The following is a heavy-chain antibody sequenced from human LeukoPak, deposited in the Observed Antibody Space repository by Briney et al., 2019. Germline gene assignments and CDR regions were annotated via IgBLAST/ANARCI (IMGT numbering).Heavy chain of an antibody. CDR2: IYHNGRT. Sequence: SETLSLTCTVSGGSISSYYWGWIRQPPGKGLEWIASIYHNGRTYYNASLKSRLSISVDTARNQFSLKLTSVTAADTAVYFCARDARNYGFWGQGRMVTVSS. V-gene: IGHV4-38-2*02. CDR3: ARDARNYGF. J-gene: IGHJ3*01. D-gene: IGHD1-7*01. CDR1: GGSISSYY.